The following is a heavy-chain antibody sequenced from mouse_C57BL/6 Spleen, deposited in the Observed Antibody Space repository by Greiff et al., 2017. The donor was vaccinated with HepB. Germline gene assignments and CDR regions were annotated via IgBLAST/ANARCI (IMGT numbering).Heavy chain of an antibody. CDR3: ARSDTTVVADFDY. CDR1: GYTFTSYT. J-gene: IGHJ2*01. CDR2: INPSSGYT. D-gene: IGHD1-1*01. V-gene: IGHV1-4*01. Sequence: QVQLKQSGAELARPGASVKMSCKASGYTFTSYTMHWVKQRPGQGLEWIGYINPSSGYTKYNQKFKDKATLTADKSSSTAYMQLSSLTSEDSAVYYCARSDTTVVADFDYWGQGTTLTVSS.